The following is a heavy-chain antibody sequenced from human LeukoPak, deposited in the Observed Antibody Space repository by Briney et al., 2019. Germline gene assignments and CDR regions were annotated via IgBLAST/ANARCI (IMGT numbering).Heavy chain of an antibody. CDR1: GGTFSSYA. Sequence: EASVKVSCKASGGTFSSYAISWVRQAPGQGLEWMGRIIPILGIANYAQKFQGRVTITADKSTSTAYMELSSLRSEDTAVYYCASAYYYDSSGYDPNWFDPWGQGTLVTVSS. V-gene: IGHV1-69*04. CDR3: ASAYYYDSSGYDPNWFDP. D-gene: IGHD3-22*01. J-gene: IGHJ5*02. CDR2: IIPILGIA.